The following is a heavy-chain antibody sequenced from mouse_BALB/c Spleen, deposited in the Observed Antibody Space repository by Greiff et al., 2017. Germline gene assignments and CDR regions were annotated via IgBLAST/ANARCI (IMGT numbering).Heavy chain of an antibody. CDR2: IDPANGNT. J-gene: IGHJ4*01. V-gene: IGHV14-3*02. CDR3: ARDSLITTVVATPYYYAMDY. Sequence: EVQLQESGAELVKPGASVKLSCTASGFNIKDTYMHWVKQRPEQGLEWIGRIDPANGNTKYDPKFQGKATITADTSSNTAYLQLSSLTSEDTAVYYCARDSLITTVVATPYYYAMDYWGQGTSVTVSS. D-gene: IGHD1-1*01. CDR1: GFNIKDTY.